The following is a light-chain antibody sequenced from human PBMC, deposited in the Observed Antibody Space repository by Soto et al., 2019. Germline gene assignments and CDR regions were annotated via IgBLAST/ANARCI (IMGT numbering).Light chain of an antibody. J-gene: IGKJ5*01. CDR1: QSISSY. V-gene: IGKV1-39*01. CDR3: QQSYSAPPIT. CDR2: AAS. Sequence: DIQLTHSPSSLFASVGDRFTIXXRASQSISSYLNWYQQKPGKAPKLVXYAASTLQSGVPSRFSGSGSGTDFALTISSLQPEDFATYDCQQSYSAPPITFGQGTRVEI.